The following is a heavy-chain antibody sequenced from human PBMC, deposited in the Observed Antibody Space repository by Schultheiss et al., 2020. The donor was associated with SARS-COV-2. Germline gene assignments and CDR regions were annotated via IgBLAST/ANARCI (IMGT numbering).Heavy chain of an antibody. D-gene: IGHD4-23*01. CDR2: ISSDGSDK. CDR3: ARSNGDDWGGQAWFDP. Sequence: GGSLRLSCAASGFTFRSYVMEWARQAPGKGLEWLAVISSDGSDKVYAESVKGRFTISRDNSKNTLYLQMDSLRVDDTAVYSCARSNGDDWGGQAWFDPWGQGTLVTVSS. CDR1: GFTFRSYV. V-gene: IGHV3-33*08. J-gene: IGHJ5*02.